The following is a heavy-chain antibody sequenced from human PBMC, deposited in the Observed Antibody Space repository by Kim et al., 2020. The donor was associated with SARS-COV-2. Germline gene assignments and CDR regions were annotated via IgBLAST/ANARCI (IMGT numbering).Heavy chain of an antibody. CDR2: ISNSGSDT. J-gene: IGHJ4*02. CDR1: GFRFSGHA. D-gene: IGHD1-26*01. Sequence: GGSLRLSCAASGFRFSGHAMGWVRQAPGKALEWISLISNSGSDTYYADSVKGRFSISRDNANDTLYLQLNSLRVEDSAMYYCAKTWYRLAPFDFWGQGALVTVSS. CDR3: AKTWYRLAPFDF. V-gene: IGHV3-23*01.